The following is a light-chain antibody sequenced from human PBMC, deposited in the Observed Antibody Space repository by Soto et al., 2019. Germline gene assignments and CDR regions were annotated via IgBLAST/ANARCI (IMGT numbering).Light chain of an antibody. Sequence: EVVLTQSPATLSLSPGERATLSCRASENVRTFVDWYQQKPGQAPRLLIHGASNRATGIPARFSGSGSGTDFTLTISNLEPEDFAVYYCQQPSHWPPWTFGQGTRVEI. V-gene: IGKV3-11*01. CDR2: GAS. CDR1: ENVRTF. J-gene: IGKJ1*01. CDR3: QQPSHWPPWT.